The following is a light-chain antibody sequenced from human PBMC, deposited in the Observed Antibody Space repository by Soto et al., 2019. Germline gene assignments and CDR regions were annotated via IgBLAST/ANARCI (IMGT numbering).Light chain of an antibody. V-gene: IGKV2-28*01. CDR2: LGS. CDR1: QSLLHSNGYNY. CDR3: MQALHNCA. Sequence: DIVMTQSPLSLPVTPGEPASISCRSSQSLLHSNGYNYLDWYLQKPGQSPQLLIYLGSNRASGVLDRFSGSGSGTDFTLKISRVEAEDVGVYYCMQALHNCAFGQGTKVDIK. J-gene: IGKJ1*01.